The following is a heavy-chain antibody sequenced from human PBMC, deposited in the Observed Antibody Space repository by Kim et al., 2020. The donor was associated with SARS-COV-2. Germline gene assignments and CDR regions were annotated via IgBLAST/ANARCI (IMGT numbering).Heavy chain of an antibody. J-gene: IGHJ4*02. CDR2: GIEG. CDR3: ASTQTFDY. V-gene: IGHV3-7*03. Sequence: GIEGHYVDSVKGRFTISRDNAKNSLYLQMKSLRAEDTAVYYCASTQTFDYWGQGTLVTVSS.